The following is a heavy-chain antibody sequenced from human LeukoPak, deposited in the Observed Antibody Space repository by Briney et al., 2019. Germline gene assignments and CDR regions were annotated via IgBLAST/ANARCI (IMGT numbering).Heavy chain of an antibody. D-gene: IGHD4-23*01. CDR3: ARGYDYGGSFDY. CDR1: GYSISSGYY. CDR2: IYHSRST. Sequence: SETLSLTCTVSGYSISSGYYWGWIRQPPGKGLEWIGSIYHSRSTYYNPSLKSRVTISVDTSKNQFSLKLSSVTAADTAVYYCARGYDYGGSFDYWGQGTLVTVSS. J-gene: IGHJ4*02. V-gene: IGHV4-38-2*02.